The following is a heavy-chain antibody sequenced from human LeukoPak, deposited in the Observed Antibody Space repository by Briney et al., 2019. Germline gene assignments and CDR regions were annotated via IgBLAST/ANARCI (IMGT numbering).Heavy chain of an antibody. J-gene: IGHJ6*02. V-gene: IGHV3-48*04. CDR1: GFTFSSYS. CDR3: ARVMGRGWLGTDYYGMDV. D-gene: IGHD6-19*01. Sequence: GGSLRLSCAASGFTFSSYSMNWVRQAPGKGLEWVSYISSSSSTIYYADSVKGRFTISRDNAKNSLYLQMNSLRAEDTAVYYCARVMGRGWLGTDYYGMDVWGQGTTVTVSS. CDR2: ISSSSSTI.